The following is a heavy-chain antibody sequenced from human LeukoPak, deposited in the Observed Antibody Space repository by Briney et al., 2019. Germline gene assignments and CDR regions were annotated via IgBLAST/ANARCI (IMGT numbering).Heavy chain of an antibody. D-gene: IGHD2-2*01. J-gene: IGHJ5*02. V-gene: IGHV4-34*01. CDR2: ISHSGST. CDR3: ARGGRRIPAARPFEAGTWFDP. CDR1: GGSFSDYS. Sequence: SETLSLTCGVYGGSFSDYSWSWIRQPPGRGLEWIGEISHSGSTNYDKSLKSRVTISVDTSKNQFSLNLTSVIAADTATYYCARGGRRIPAARPFEAGTWFDPWGQGTLVTVSS.